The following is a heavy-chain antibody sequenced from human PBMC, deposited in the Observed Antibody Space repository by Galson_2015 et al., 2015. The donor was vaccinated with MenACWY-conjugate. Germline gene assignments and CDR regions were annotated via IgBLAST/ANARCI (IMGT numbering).Heavy chain of an antibody. J-gene: IGHJ6*02. CDR3: VRFQFSGMDV. V-gene: IGHV4-28*01. Sequence: SETLSLTCAVSGYSISRSNWWGWIRQPPGKGLEWIGYIYYTGSSFYNPSLKSRVTLSVDTSKNQFSLKLSSVTAVDTAVYYCVRFQFSGMDVWGQGTTVTVSS. CDR2: IYYTGSS. CDR1: GYSISRSNW.